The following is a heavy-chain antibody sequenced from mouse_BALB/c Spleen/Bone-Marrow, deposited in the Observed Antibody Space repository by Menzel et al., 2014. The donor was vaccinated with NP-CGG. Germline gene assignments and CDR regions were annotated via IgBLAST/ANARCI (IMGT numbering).Heavy chain of an antibody. J-gene: IGHJ2*01. CDR3: ARSRFPDYGTSPFDY. Sequence: EVQLVESGGGLVQPGGSRKLSCATSGFNFQTFEMHWVRQAPEKGLEWVAYISSGSSTIYYGDTVRGRFTISRDNPKKTLFLQMTSLRSEDTAMYFCARSRFPDYGTSPFDYWGQGTLSRSPQ. V-gene: IGHV5-17*02. CDR2: ISSGSSTI. CDR1: GFNFQTFE. D-gene: IGHD1-1*01.